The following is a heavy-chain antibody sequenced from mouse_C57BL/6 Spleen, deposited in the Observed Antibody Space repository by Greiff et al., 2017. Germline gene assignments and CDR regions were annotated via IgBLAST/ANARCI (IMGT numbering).Heavy chain of an antibody. CDR1: GYTFTSYW. CDR2: IDPSDSYT. CDR3: ARADDDGFAY. V-gene: IGHV1-69*01. D-gene: IGHD2-4*01. Sequence: QVQLQQPGAELVMPGASVKLSCKASGYTFTSYWMHWVKQRPGQGLEWIGEIDPSDSYTNYNQKFKGKSTLTVDKSSSTAYMQLSSLTSEDSAVYYCARADDDGFAYWGQGTLVTVSA. J-gene: IGHJ3*01.